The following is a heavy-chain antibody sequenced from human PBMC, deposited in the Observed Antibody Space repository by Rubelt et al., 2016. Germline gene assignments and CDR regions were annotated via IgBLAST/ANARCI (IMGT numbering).Heavy chain of an antibody. CDR2: IIPIFGTA. CDR3: AREVGGSSGWDETLFFDY. J-gene: IGHJ4*02. Sequence: GGIIPIFGTANYAQKFQGRVTITADKSTSTAYMELSSLRSEDTAVYYCAREVGGSSGWDETLFFDYWGQGTLVTVSS. D-gene: IGHD6-19*01. V-gene: IGHV1-69*06.